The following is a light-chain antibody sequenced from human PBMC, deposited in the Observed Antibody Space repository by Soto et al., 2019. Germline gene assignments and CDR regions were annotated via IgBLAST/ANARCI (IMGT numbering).Light chain of an antibody. CDR2: GAS. Sequence: EIVLTQSPGTLSLSPGERATLSCRASQSVSSSYLAWYQQKPGQAPRLLIYGASSRATGIPDRFSGCGSGTDFPITISRLEPEDFAVYYCQQYGSSPGWTFGQGTKVEI. CDR1: QSVSSSY. J-gene: IGKJ1*01. CDR3: QQYGSSPGWT. V-gene: IGKV3-20*01.